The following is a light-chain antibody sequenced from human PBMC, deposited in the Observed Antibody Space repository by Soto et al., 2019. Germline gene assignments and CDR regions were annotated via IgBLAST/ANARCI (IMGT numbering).Light chain of an antibody. Sequence: EIVLTQSPGTLSLSPLERANLXCRASQSVSNNYLAWYQQKPGQAPRLLIYGASNRATGIPDRFSGSGSGTEFTLTINSLQSEDFAVYYCQQFYTWPVTFGGGTKVDIK. V-gene: IGKV3D-15*01. CDR3: QQFYTWPVT. CDR2: GAS. J-gene: IGKJ4*01. CDR1: QSVSNN.